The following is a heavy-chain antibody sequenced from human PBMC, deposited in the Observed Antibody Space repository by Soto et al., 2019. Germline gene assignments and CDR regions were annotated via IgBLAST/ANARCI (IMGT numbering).Heavy chain of an antibody. CDR2: ISSSSSTI. CDR1: GFTFSSYS. J-gene: IGHJ6*02. Sequence: GGSLRLSCAASGFTFSSYSRNWVRQAPGKGLEWVSYISSSSSTIYYADSVKGRFTISRDNAKNSLYLQMNSLRDEDTAVYYCATLTMVRGVKRPNQMDVWGQGTTVTVSS. V-gene: IGHV3-48*02. CDR3: ATLTMVRGVKRPNQMDV. D-gene: IGHD3-10*01.